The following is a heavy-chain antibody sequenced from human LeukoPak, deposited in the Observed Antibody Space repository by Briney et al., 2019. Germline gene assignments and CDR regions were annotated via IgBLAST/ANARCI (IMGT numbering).Heavy chain of an antibody. D-gene: IGHD3-22*01. Sequence: SETLSLTCTVSGGSISSSSYYWGWIRQPPGKGLEWIGSIYYSGSTYYNPSLKSRVTISVDTSKNQFSLKLSSVTAADTAVYYCARLKESSSGYYYIFYFGYWGQGTLVTVSS. V-gene: IGHV4-39*01. CDR2: IYYSGST. J-gene: IGHJ4*02. CDR1: GGSISSSSYY. CDR3: ARLKESSSGYYYIFYFGY.